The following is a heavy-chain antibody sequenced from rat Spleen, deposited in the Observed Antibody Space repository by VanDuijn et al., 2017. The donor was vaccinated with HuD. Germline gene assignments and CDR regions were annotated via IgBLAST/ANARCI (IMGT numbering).Heavy chain of an antibody. Sequence: EVQLVESGGDLVQPGRSLKLTCAASGLTFSHYGMAWVRQAPTKGLEWVATLSYDGHTTYYRDYVKGRFTSSRDIAKSTLYLHMDSRGSEDTATYYCARRHYGYTGYFDSWGQGVMVTVSS. J-gene: IGHJ2*01. CDR2: LSYDGHTT. CDR3: ARRHYGYTGYFDS. D-gene: IGHD1-4*01. V-gene: IGHV5-29*01. CDR1: GLTFSHYG.